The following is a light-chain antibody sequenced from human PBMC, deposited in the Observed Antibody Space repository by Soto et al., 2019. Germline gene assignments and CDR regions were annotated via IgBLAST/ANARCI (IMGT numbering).Light chain of an antibody. CDR3: QSYDISLDVV. J-gene: IGLJ2*01. Sequence: QSVLTQPPSVSGAPGQRVTISCTGSSSNIGAGYDVHWYQQLPGKAPKVLIYGSSNRPSGVPDRFSGSKSGTSASLAITGLQTEDEADYYCQSYDISLDVVFGGGTKLTVL. CDR2: GSS. V-gene: IGLV1-40*01. CDR1: SSNIGAGYD.